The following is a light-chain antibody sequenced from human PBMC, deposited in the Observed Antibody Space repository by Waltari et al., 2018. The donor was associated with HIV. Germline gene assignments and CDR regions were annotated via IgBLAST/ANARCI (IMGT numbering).Light chain of an antibody. J-gene: IGKJ2*01. CDR2: GAS. V-gene: IGKV3-15*01. CDR3: QQYNDWPHT. CDR1: QSVSSN. Sequence: EIVMTQSPATLSVSPGERATLSCRASQSVSSNLAWYQQKPGQAPRLLIYGASTRATGIPARFSGSGSGTEFTLTISSLQSEDFAVYYCQQYNDWPHTFGRGPSWRSN.